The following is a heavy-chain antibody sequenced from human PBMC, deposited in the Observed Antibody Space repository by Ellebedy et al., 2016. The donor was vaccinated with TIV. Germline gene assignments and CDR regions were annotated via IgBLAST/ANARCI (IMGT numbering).Heavy chain of an antibody. CDR2: INHSGST. CDR1: GGSFSGYY. D-gene: IGHD6-6*01. Sequence: SETLSLXCAVYGGSFSGYYWSWIRQPPGKGLEWIGEINHSGSTNYNPSLKSRVTISVDTSKNQFSLKLSSVTAADTAVYYCASIAARSYYYYYMDVWGKGTTVTVSS. V-gene: IGHV4-34*01. CDR3: ASIAARSYYYYYMDV. J-gene: IGHJ6*03.